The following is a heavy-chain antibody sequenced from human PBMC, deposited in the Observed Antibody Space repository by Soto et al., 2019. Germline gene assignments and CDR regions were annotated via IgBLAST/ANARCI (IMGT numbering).Heavy chain of an antibody. V-gene: IGHV4-31*01. D-gene: IGHD3-22*01. Sequence: QVQLQESGPGLVKPSQTLSLTCTVSGGSISSGGYYWSWIRQHPGKGLEWIGYIYYSGNTYYNPSLKSLVTISEDTSKNQFSLKLSSVTAADTAVYYCARATYYYDSSGYSDRVLDYWGQGTLVTVSS. CDR1: GGSISSGGYY. J-gene: IGHJ4*02. CDR3: ARATYYYDSSGYSDRVLDY. CDR2: IYYSGNT.